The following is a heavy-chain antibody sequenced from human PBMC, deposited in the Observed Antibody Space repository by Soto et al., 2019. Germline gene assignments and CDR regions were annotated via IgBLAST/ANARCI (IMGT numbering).Heavy chain of an antibody. CDR1: VFTFSSYD. CDR3: ARALYYDSSGYYFGGYYYGMDV. J-gene: IGHJ6*02. CDR2: IGTAGDP. V-gene: IGHV3-13*05. D-gene: IGHD3-22*01. Sequence: GGSLRLSCAASVFTFSSYDMHWVRQATGKGLEWVSAIGTAGDPYYPGSVKGRFTISRENAKNSLYLQMNSLRAGDTAVYYCARALYYDSSGYYFGGYYYGMDVWGQGTTVTVSS.